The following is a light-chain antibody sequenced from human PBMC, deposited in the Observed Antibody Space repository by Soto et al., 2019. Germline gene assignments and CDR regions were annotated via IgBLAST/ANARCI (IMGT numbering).Light chain of an antibody. CDR1: SSDVGSYNL. Sequence: QSALTQPASVSGSPGQSITISCTGTSSDVGSYNLVSWYQQHPGKAPKLIIYEGSKRPAGVSDRVSGSKSGNTASLTISGLQAEDEADYFCGSCAGSTTVVFGGGTKLTVL. CDR3: GSCAGSTTVV. V-gene: IGLV2-23*01. CDR2: EGS. J-gene: IGLJ2*01.